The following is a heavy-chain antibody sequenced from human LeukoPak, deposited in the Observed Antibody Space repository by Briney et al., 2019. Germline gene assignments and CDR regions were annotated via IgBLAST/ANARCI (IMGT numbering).Heavy chain of an antibody. CDR1: GGSISSGRYY. D-gene: IGHD1-26*01. V-gene: IGHV4-39*07. CDR2: IHHSGST. CDR3: ARYSGTYFLDY. Sequence: PSQTLSLTCTVSGGSISSGRYYWGWIRQPPGKGLEWIGNIHHSGSTYYNPSLKNRVTISVDTSKNQFSLRLNSVTAADTAVYYCARYSGTYFLDYWGQGTLVTVSS. J-gene: IGHJ4*02.